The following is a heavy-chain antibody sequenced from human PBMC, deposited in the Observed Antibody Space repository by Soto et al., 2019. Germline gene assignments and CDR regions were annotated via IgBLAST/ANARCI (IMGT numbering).Heavy chain of an antibody. J-gene: IGHJ4*02. CDR1: GFTFSSYS. D-gene: IGHD3-10*01. CDR2: ISSSSSTI. V-gene: IGHV3-48*02. CDR3: AREIYYSSGSYFDY. Sequence: GGSLRLSCAASGFTFSSYSMNWVRQAPGKGLEWVSYISSSSSTIYYADSVKGRFTISRDNAKNSLYLQMNSLRDEDTAVYYCAREIYYSSGSYFDYWGQGTRVTVSS.